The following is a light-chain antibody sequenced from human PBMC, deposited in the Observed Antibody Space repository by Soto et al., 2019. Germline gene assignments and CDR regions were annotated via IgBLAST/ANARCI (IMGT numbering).Light chain of an antibody. CDR1: QGIRNE. Sequence: AIQMTQSPSSLSASVGDRVNITCRASQGIRNELGWYQQRPGKAPKLLIYAASTLESGVPSRFSASGSGTDFTLTISSLRPEDFATYYCLQDSKYPRTFGQGTKVEIK. V-gene: IGKV1-6*01. CDR2: AAS. J-gene: IGKJ1*01. CDR3: LQDSKYPRT.